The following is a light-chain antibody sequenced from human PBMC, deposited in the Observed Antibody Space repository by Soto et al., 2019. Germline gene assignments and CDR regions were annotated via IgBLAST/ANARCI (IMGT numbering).Light chain of an antibody. V-gene: IGKV3-15*01. CDR2: GAS. J-gene: IGKJ2*02. CDR1: QSVSGN. Sequence: EIVMTQSPATLSVSPGERATLSCRASQSVSGNLAWYQQKPGQAPRLLIYGASSRATGIPARFSGSGSGTEFTLTIRSLQSEDFAVYYCQQYNNWPPSTFGQGTKLEIK. CDR3: QQYNNWPPST.